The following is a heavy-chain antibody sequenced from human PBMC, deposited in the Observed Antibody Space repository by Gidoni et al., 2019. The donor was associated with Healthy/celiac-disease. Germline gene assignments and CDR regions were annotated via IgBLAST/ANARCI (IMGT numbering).Heavy chain of an antibody. J-gene: IGHJ4*02. D-gene: IGHD3-16*02. CDR2: IWYDGSNK. CDR1: GFTFSSYG. Sequence: QVQLVESGGGVVQPGRSLILSCAASGFTFSSYGMHWVRQAPGKGLEWVAVIWYDGSNKYYADSVKGRFTISRDNSKNTLYLQMNSLRAEDTAVYYCAREEGSYRSYYFDYWGQGTLVTVSS. V-gene: IGHV3-33*01. CDR3: AREEGSYRSYYFDY.